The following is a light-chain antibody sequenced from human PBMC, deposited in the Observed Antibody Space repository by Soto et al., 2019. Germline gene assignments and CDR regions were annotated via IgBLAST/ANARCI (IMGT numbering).Light chain of an antibody. CDR1: TSNIGNNF. V-gene: IGLV1-51*02. CDR2: EDD. CDR3: GTWDSRLNVHV. J-gene: IGLJ1*01. Sequence: QSVLTQPPSVSAAPGQKVIISCSGGTSNIGNNFACWYQHLPGTAPKLLIYEDDKRASGIPDRFSGSRSGTSATLGITGHQSGDEANYYGGTWDSRLNVHVSGPGTKVTVL.